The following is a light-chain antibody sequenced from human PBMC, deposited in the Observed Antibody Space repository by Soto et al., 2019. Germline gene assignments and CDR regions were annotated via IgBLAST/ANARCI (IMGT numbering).Light chain of an antibody. Sequence: EIVLTQSPATLSLSPGERATLSCRASQSVSSYLAWYQQKPGQAPRLLIYDASNRATGIPARFSGSGSGTDFTLTISSLQSEDFAVYYCQQYNNWPMTFGQGTKVEIK. V-gene: IGKV3-11*01. CDR1: QSVSSY. CDR2: DAS. CDR3: QQYNNWPMT. J-gene: IGKJ1*01.